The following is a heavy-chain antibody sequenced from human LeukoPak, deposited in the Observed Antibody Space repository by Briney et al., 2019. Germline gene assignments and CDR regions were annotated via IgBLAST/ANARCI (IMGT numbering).Heavy chain of an antibody. V-gene: IGHV3-7*03. D-gene: IGHD3-10*02. CDR1: GFIFSNYW. CDR3: VSAVRGSSFAI. Sequence: GGALRLSCAASGFIFSNYWMGWVRQAPGKGVESLANIKTDGSEKYYVDAVKGRFSISRDNAKNSLYLQMNSLRAEDTAVYYCVSAVRGSSFAICGQGTKVTVSS. CDR2: IKTDGSEK. J-gene: IGHJ3*02.